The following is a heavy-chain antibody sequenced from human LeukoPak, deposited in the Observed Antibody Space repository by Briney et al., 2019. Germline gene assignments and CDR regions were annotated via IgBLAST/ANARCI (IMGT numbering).Heavy chain of an antibody. D-gene: IGHD3-10*01. J-gene: IGHJ3*02. V-gene: IGHV3-64*01. Sequence: GGSLRLSCAASGFTFSNYAMHWVRQAPGKGLEYVSAISGYGDSTYYANSVKGRFTISRDNSKNTLYLQMGTLRAEDMAVYYCASRAWAYYYGSGSYYRAGSAFDIWGQGTMVTVSS. CDR2: ISGYGDST. CDR3: ASRAWAYYYGSGSYYRAGSAFDI. CDR1: GFTFSNYA.